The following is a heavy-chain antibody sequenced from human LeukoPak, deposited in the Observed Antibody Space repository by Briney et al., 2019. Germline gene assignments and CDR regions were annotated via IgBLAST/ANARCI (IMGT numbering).Heavy chain of an antibody. CDR2: ISYDGGNQ. V-gene: IGHV3-30*18. D-gene: IGHD2-21*02. CDR3: AKGMAPYCGGDCYNFDY. J-gene: IGHJ4*02. CDR1: GSTFFNYG. Sequence: GRSLRLSCEASGSTFFNYGVHWVRQAPGKGLEWVSLISYDGGNQKYADSVKGRFTISRDNSKNTVYLQLNSLRAEDTAVYYCAKGMAPYCGGDCYNFDYWGQGTLVTVSS.